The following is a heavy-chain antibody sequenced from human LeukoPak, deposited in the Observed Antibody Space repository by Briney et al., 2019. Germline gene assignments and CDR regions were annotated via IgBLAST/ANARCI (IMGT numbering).Heavy chain of an antibody. V-gene: IGHV3-30*18. Sequence: GRSLRLSCAASGFTFSSYGMHWVRQAPGKGLEWVAVISYDGSNKYYVDSVKGRFTISRDNSKNTLYLQMNSLRVEDTAVCYCAKRFSSGWDFDYWGQGTLVTVSS. CDR3: AKRFSSGWDFDY. J-gene: IGHJ4*02. D-gene: IGHD6-19*01. CDR1: GFTFSSYG. CDR2: ISYDGSNK.